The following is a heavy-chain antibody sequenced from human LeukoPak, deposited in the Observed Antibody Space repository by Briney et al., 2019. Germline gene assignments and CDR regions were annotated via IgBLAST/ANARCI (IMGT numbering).Heavy chain of an antibody. J-gene: IGHJ3*02. Sequence: NPGGSLRLSCAASGFTFSDAWMRWVRQAPGKGLEWVGRIKSKTDGGTTDYAAPVKGRFTISRDDSKNTLYLQMNSLKTEDTAVYYCTTWIGEFDAFDIWGQGTMVTVSS. CDR2: IKSKTDGGTT. CDR1: GFTFSDAW. V-gene: IGHV3-15*01. CDR3: TTWIGEFDAFDI. D-gene: IGHD3-10*01.